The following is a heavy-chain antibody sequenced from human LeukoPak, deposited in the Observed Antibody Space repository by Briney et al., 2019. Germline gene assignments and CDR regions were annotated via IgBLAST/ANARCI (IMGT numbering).Heavy chain of an antibody. CDR1: GGSLSSRSYY. Sequence: PSETLSLTCIVSGGSLSSRSYYGGGIRQPPGRGLEWMGSIFNSGSTYYNPSRKSRVTIYVDTCKNQFSLSLSSVTPADTAVYYCVRHYPLITRFDYWAEGPLVSVPS. V-gene: IGHV4-39*01. CDR2: IFNSGST. CDR3: VRHYPLITRFDY. J-gene: IGHJ4*02.